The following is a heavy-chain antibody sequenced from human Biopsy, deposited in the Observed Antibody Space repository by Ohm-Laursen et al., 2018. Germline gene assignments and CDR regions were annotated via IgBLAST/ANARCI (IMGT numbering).Heavy chain of an antibody. D-gene: IGHD5-12*01. CDR2: INQSGST. CDR3: ARGSGYFKLDV. J-gene: IGHJ6*02. Sequence: LRLSCTASGFTFSVYAMHWVRQPPGKGLEWIGEINQSGSTKYNPSLKRRATLSADSSNSQFSLRLTSVTAADTAIYYCARGSGYFKLDVWGQGTTVTVSS. V-gene: IGHV4-34*01. CDR1: GFTFSVYA.